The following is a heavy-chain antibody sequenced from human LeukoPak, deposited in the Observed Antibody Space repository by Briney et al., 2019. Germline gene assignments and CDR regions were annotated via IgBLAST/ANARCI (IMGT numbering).Heavy chain of an antibody. J-gene: IGHJ5*02. CDR3: ATARKMVRQPKFRNNWFDP. CDR1: GYTLTELS. V-gene: IGHV1-24*01. CDR2: FDPEDGET. D-gene: IGHD3-10*01. Sequence: ASVKVSCKVSGYTLTELSMHWVRQAPGKGLEWMGGFDPEDGETIYAQKFQGRVTMTEDTSTDTSYMALSSLRSEDTAVYYCATARKMVRQPKFRNNWFDPWGQGTLVTVSS.